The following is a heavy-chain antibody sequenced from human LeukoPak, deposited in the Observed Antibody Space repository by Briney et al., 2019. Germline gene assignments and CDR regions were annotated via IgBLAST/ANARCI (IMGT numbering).Heavy chain of an antibody. CDR1: GGSISSGGYY. J-gene: IGHJ5*02. CDR2: IYYSGST. V-gene: IGHV4-30-4*08. CDR3: ARETAYCSGGSCSTHGWFDP. Sequence: PSQTLSLTCTVSGGSISSGGYYWSWIRQPPGKGLEWIGYIYYSGSTYYNPSLKSRVTISVDTSKNQFSLKLSSVTAADTAVYYCARETAYCSGGSCSTHGWFDPWGQGTLVTVSS. D-gene: IGHD2-15*01.